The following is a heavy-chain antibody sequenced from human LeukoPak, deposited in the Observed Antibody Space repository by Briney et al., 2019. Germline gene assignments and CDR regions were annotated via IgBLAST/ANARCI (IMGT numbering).Heavy chain of an antibody. CDR1: GFVVSDTF. CDR2: ISYDGSNK. V-gene: IGHV3-30*18. CDR3: AKDLVYYYGSGSSFFDY. J-gene: IGHJ4*02. Sequence: GGSLRLSCAASGFVVSDTFMSWFRQAPGKGLEWVAVISYDGSNKYYADSVKGRFTISRDNSKNTLYLQMNSLRAEDTAVYYCAKDLVYYYGSGSSFFDYWGQGTLVTVSS. D-gene: IGHD3-10*01.